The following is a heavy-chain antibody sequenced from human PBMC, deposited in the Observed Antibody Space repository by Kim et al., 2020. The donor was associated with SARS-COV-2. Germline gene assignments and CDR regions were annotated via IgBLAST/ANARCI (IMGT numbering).Heavy chain of an antibody. V-gene: IGHV3-11*03. J-gene: IGHJ5*02. CDR1: GFTFSDYY. Sequence: GGSLRLSCAASGFTFSDYYMSWIRQAPGKGLEWVSYISSSSSYTNYADSVKGRFTISRDNAKNSLYLQMNSLRAEDTAVYYCARLVDSLAVAGYRYNWFDPWGQGTLVTVSS. D-gene: IGHD6-19*01. CDR3: ARLVDSLAVAGYRYNWFDP. CDR2: ISSSSSYT.